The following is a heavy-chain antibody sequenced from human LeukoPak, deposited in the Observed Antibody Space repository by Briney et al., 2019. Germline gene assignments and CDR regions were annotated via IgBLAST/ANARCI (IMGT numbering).Heavy chain of an antibody. Sequence: PSETLSLTCAVYGGSFSGYYWSWIRQPPGKGLEWIGEINHSGSTNYNPSLKSRVTISVDTSKNQLSLKLSSVTAADTAVYYCARGGLLWFGELFNHWGQGTLVTVSS. CDR3: ARGGLLWFGELFNH. CDR1: GGSFSGYY. CDR2: INHSGST. V-gene: IGHV4-34*01. D-gene: IGHD3-10*01. J-gene: IGHJ5*02.